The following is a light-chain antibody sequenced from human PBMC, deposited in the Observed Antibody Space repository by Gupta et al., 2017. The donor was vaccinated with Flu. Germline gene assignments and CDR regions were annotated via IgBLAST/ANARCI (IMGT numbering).Light chain of an antibody. CDR1: QRVSSNY. J-gene: IGKJ1*01. CDR3: QQYGSSPGT. Sequence: ERATLSCRDSQRVSSNYLAWYQQKPGQALRLLIYEASSRASGVPDRFSGSGSGTDFTLTISRLEPEDFAVYYCQQYGSSPGTFGQGTKAEIK. V-gene: IGKV3-20*01. CDR2: EAS.